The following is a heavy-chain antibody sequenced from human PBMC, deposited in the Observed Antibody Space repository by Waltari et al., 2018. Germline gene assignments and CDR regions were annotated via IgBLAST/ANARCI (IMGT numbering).Heavy chain of an antibody. J-gene: IGHJ6*02. V-gene: IGHV3-30*18. Sequence: QVQLVESGGGVVQPGRSLRLSCAASGFTFSSYGMHWVRQAPGQGLEWVAVISYDGSNKYYADSVKGRFTISRDNSKNTLYLQMNSLRAEDTAVYYCAKVQDSSGHYYYYYGMDVWGQGTTVTVSS. CDR3: AKVQDSSGHYYYYYGMDV. D-gene: IGHD6-19*01. CDR2: ISYDGSNK. CDR1: GFTFSSYG.